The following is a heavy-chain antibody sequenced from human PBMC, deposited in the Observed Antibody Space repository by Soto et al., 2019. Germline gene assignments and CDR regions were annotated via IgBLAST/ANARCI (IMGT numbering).Heavy chain of an antibody. V-gene: IGHV2-5*02. CDR1: GFSLSISGVG. Sequence: QITLKESGPTLVKPTQTLTLTCTFSGFSLSISGVGVGWVRQSPGKALEWLAVIFWDDDKRYSPSLENRLTITTDTSMDHVVLTMTNMDPVDTGTYYCVHTVAAAGPSFYYYYYGLDVWGHGTTVNVSS. J-gene: IGHJ6*02. CDR2: IFWDDDK. CDR3: VHTVAAAGPSFYYYYYGLDV. D-gene: IGHD6-13*01.